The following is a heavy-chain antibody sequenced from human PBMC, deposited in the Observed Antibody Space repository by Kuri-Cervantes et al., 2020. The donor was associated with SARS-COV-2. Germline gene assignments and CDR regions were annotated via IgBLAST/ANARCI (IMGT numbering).Heavy chain of an antibody. CDR3: ARGWGGYCSSTSCYYYYYGMDV. D-gene: IGHD2-2*01. Sequence: SETLSLTCTVSGGSISSGDYYWGWIRQPPGKGLEWIGYIYYSGSTYYNPSLKSQVTISVDTSKNQFSLKLSSVTATDTAVYYWARGWGGYCSSTSCYYYYYGMDVWGQGTTVTVSS. CDR2: IYYSGST. J-gene: IGHJ6*02. CDR1: GGSISSGDYY. V-gene: IGHV4-30-4*01.